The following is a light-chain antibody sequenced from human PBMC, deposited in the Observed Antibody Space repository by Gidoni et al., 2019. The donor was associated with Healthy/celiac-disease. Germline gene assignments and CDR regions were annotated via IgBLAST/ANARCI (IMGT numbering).Light chain of an antibody. Sequence: VLTQSPGTLYLSPGERAALSCRASQSVGSSYLAWYQQKPGQAPRLLIYGASSRATGIPDRFSGSGSGTDFTLTISRLEPEDFAVYYCQQYGSSSSFGQGTKLEIK. J-gene: IGKJ2*04. CDR3: QQYGSSSS. CDR2: GAS. V-gene: IGKV3-20*01. CDR1: QSVGSSY.